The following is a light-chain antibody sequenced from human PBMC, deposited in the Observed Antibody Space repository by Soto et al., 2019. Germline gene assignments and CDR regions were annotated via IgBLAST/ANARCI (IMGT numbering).Light chain of an antibody. CDR3: QHYNTYSRT. CDR2: DAS. V-gene: IGKV3-11*01. Sequence: EIVLTQSPATLSLSPGERATLSCRASQSVSSYLAWYQQKPGQAPRLLIYDASNRATGIPARFSGSGSGTEFTLTISSLQPDDFATYYCQHYNTYSRTFGQGTKVDIK. CDR1: QSVSSY. J-gene: IGKJ1*01.